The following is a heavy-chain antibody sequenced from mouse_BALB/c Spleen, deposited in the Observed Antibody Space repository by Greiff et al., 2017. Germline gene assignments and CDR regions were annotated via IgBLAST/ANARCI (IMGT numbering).Heavy chain of an antibody. J-gene: IGHJ3*01. Sequence: VQLQQSGAELVRPGALVKLSCKASGFNIKDYYMHWVKQRPEQGLEWIGWIDPENGNTIYDPKFQGKASITADTSSNTAYLQLSSLTSEDTAVYYCAITTVVEAYWGQGTLVTVSA. CDR1: GFNIKDYY. CDR2: IDPENGNT. V-gene: IGHV14-1*02. CDR3: AITTVVEAY. D-gene: IGHD1-1*01.